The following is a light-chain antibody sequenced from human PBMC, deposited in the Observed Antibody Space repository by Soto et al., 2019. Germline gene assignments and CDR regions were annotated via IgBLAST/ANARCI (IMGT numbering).Light chain of an antibody. CDR1: QRISSSN. CDR3: QQYDTSPLT. V-gene: IGKV3-20*01. J-gene: IGKJ4*01. Sequence: EIVLTQSPGTLSLSPGERGTLSCRASQRISSSNLAWYQQKPGQAPRLVIYGASNRATGIPDRFSGSGSGTDFTLTISRLEPEDFALYYCQQYDTSPLTFGGGTKVDIK. CDR2: GAS.